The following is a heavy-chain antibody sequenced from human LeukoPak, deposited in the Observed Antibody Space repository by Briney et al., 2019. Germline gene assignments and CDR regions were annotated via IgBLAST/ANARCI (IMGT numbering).Heavy chain of an antibody. D-gene: IGHD5-12*01. CDR3: ARDFKGLRLVYDY. V-gene: IGHV4-59*01. Sequence: SETLSLTCTVSGGSINPYYWTWIRQPPGKGLEWLGYIYYSGTTKYNPSLKSRVTMSADMSNNQFSLKLNSVTAADTAVYYCARDFKGLRLVYDYWGQGTLVTVSS. CDR1: GGSINPYY. J-gene: IGHJ4*02. CDR2: IYYSGTT.